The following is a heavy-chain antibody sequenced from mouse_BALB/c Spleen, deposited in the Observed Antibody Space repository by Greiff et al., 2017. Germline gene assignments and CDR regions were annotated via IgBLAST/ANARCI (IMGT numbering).Heavy chain of an antibody. CDR2: IWTGGGT. CDR3: VRDIDYGSFYAMDY. V-gene: IGHV2-9-2*01. D-gene: IGHD1-1*01. CDR1: GFSLTSYD. J-gene: IGHJ4*01. Sequence: QVQLKESGPGLVAPSQSLSITCTVSGFSLTSYDISWIRQPPGKGLEWLGVIWTGGGTNYNSAFMSRLSISKDNSKSQVFLKMNSLQTDDTAIYYCVRDIDYGSFYAMDYWGQGTSVTVSS.